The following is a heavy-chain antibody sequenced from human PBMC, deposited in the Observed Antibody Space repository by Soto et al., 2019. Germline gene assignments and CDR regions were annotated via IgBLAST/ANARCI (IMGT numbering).Heavy chain of an antibody. CDR2: INAGNGNT. D-gene: IGHD3-22*01. CDR1: GYTFTSYA. CDR3: AREGPHSSGFDY. Sequence: QVQLVQSGAEVKKPGASVKVSCKASGYTFTSYAMHWVRQAPGQRLEWMGWINAGNGNTKYSQKFQGRVTITRDTSASTAYMELSRLRSEDTAVYYCAREGPHSSGFDYWGQGTLVTVSS. J-gene: IGHJ4*02. V-gene: IGHV1-3*01.